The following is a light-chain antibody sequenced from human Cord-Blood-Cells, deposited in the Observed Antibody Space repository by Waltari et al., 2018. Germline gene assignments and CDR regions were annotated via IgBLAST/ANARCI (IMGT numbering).Light chain of an antibody. CDR3: QQRSNWPPT. J-gene: IGKJ4*01. CDR1: QSVSSY. CDR2: DAS. Sequence: EIVLTQSPATLSLSPGERATLSCRASQSVSSYLAWYQQKPGQAPRLLIYDASNRAPGNPPRFSCSGSGTDFTLTISSLEPEDFAVYYCQQRSNWPPTFGGGTKVEIK. V-gene: IGKV3-11*01.